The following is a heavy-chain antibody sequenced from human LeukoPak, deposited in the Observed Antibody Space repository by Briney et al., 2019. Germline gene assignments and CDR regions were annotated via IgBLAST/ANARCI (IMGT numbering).Heavy chain of an antibody. J-gene: IGHJ4*02. V-gene: IGHV4-39*07. Sequence: PSETLSLTCTVSGGSISSRSYYWGWIRQPPGKGLEWIGIIYYSGSTYSNPSLKSRVTISVDTSKNQFSLKLSSVTAADTAVYYCARSRPAAGSIDYWGQGTLLTVSS. CDR2: IYYSGST. D-gene: IGHD6-13*01. CDR1: GGSISSRSYY. CDR3: ARSRPAAGSIDY.